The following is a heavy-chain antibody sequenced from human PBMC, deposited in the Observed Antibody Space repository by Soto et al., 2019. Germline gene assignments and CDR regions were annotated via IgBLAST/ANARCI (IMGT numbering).Heavy chain of an antibody. D-gene: IGHD6-13*01. J-gene: IGHJ2*01. CDR3: ARGSIAAAGSYWYFDL. V-gene: IGHV3-13*01. CDR2: IGIVGDT. Sequence: EVQLVESGGGLVQPGGSLRLSCAASGFTFSSYDMHWVRQATGKGLEWVSAIGIVGDTYYPGSVKGRFTISRENAKNSLYLQMNSLRAGDTAVYYCARGSIAAAGSYWYFDLWGRGTLVTVSS. CDR1: GFTFSSYD.